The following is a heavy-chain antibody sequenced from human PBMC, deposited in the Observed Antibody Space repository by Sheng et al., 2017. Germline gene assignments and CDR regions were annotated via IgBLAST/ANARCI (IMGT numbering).Heavy chain of an antibody. D-gene: IGHD5-18*01. J-gene: IGHJ6*02. Sequence: QVQLVQSGAEVKKPGSSVKVSCKASGGTFSSYAISWVRQAPGQGLEWMGGIIPIFGTANYAQKFQGRVTITADESTSTAYMELSSLRSEDTAVYYCARDSFPDTATLYYYYGMDVWGQGTTVTVSS. CDR3: ARDSFPDTATLYYYYGMDV. V-gene: IGHV1-69*13. CDR2: IIPIFGTA. CDR1: GGTFSSYA.